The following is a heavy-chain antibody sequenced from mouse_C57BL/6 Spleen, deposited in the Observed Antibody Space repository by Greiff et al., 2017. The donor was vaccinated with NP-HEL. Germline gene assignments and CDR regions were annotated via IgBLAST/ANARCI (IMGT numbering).Heavy chain of an antibody. V-gene: IGHV1-82*01. CDR2: IYPGDGDT. J-gene: IGHJ4*01. CDR3: ARSTVRDAMDY. D-gene: IGHD1-1*01. CDR1: GYAFSSSW. Sequence: QVQLQQSGPELVKPGASVKISCKASGYAFSSSWMNWVKQRPGKGLEWIGRIYPGDGDTNYNGKFKGKATLTADKSSSTAYMQLSSLTSEDSAVYFCARSTVRDAMDYWGQGTSVTVSS.